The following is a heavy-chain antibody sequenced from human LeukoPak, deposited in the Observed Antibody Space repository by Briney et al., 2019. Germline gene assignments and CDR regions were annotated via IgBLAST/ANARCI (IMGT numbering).Heavy chain of an antibody. J-gene: IGHJ4*02. CDR1: GGSISSSSFQ. CDR3: ASHRAGAINLFDY. Sequence: SETLSLTCTVSGGSISSSSFQWAWIRQPPGKGLEWFGSIFYSGSTYYNPSLKSRVTISVDTSRNQFSLKLTSVTAADTAVYYCASHRAGAINLFDYWGQGTLVTVSS. V-gene: IGHV4-39*01. CDR2: IFYSGST. D-gene: IGHD1-26*01.